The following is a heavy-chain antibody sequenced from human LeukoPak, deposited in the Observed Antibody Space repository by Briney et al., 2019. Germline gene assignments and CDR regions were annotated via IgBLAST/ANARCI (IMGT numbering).Heavy chain of an antibody. CDR1: GGSISSYY. CDR3: ARDMYVAAPEDYYYYMDV. J-gene: IGHJ6*03. D-gene: IGHD6-13*01. CDR2: IYYSGST. V-gene: IGHV4-59*01. Sequence: SETLSLTCTVSGGSISSYYWSWIRQPPGKGLEWIGYIYYSGSTNYNPSLKSRVTISVDTSKNQFSLKLSSVTAADTAVYYCARDMYVAAPEDYYYYMDVWGKGTTVTVSS.